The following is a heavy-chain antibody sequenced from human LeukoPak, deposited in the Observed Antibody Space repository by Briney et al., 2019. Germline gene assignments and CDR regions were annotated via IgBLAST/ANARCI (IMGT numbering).Heavy chain of an antibody. CDR1: GFTFSIYA. V-gene: IGHV3-30*04. CDR3: ARGKGGYRYGPLDY. J-gene: IGHJ4*02. D-gene: IGHD5-18*01. CDR2: ISYDGSNK. Sequence: GGSLRLSCAASGFTFSIYAMHWVRQAPGKGLEWVAVISYDGSNKYYADSVKGRLTISRDNSKNTLYLQMNSLRAEDTAVYYCARGKGGYRYGPLDYWGQGTLVTVSS.